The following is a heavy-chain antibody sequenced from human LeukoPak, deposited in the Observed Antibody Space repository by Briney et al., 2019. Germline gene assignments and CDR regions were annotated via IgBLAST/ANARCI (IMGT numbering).Heavy chain of an antibody. CDR2: VNTNSGGT. V-gene: IGHV1-2*06. J-gene: IGHJ3*02. D-gene: IGHD4-17*01. CDR3: AREGDYEAFDI. Sequence: EASVKVSCEGSRYTLTGYYVHWVRPAPGQGVEWMGRVNTNSGGTNYTQKFQGRVTMTRDTSISTAYMELSRLRSDDTAVYYCAREGDYEAFDIWGQGTMVTVSS. CDR1: RYTLTGYY.